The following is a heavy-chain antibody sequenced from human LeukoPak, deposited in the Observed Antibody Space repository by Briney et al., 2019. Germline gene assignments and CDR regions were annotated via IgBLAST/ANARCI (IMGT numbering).Heavy chain of an antibody. CDR3: ATPREYYDSSGYGYFDY. V-gene: IGHV1-24*01. Sequence: SVKVSCKVSGYTLTELSMHQVRQAPGKGLEWMGGFDPEDGETIYAQKFQGRVTMTEDTSTDTAYMELSSLRSEDTAVYYCATPREYYDSSGYGYFDYWGQGTLVTVSS. CDR2: FDPEDGET. J-gene: IGHJ4*02. D-gene: IGHD3-22*01. CDR1: GYTLTELS.